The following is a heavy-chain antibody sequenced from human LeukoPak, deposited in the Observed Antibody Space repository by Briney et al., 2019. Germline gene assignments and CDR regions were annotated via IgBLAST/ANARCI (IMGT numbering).Heavy chain of an antibody. CDR1: GFTFSSYG. CDR2: ISYDGSNK. V-gene: IGHV3-30*18. D-gene: IGHD4-17*01. CDR3: AKHGDDYGDYLGY. Sequence: GGSLSLSCAASGFTFSSYGMHWVRQAPGKGLEWVAVISYDGSNKYYADSVKGRFTISRDNSKNTLYLQMNSLRAEDTAVYYCAKHGDDYGDYLGYWGQGTLVTVSS. J-gene: IGHJ4*02.